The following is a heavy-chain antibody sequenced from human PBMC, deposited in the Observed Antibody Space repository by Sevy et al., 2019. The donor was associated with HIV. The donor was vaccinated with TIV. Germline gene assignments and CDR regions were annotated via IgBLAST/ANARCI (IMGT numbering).Heavy chain of an antibody. CDR1: GFTFSNYG. D-gene: IGHD3-22*01. Sequence: GGSLRLSCAASGFTFSNYGMSWVRQAPGKGLEWVAVIWHDGSNKYYADSVKGRFTISRDKSKNTLYLQMNSLRAEDTAVYFCARGGDVNDRSAKRDFDFWGQGTLVTVSS. J-gene: IGHJ4*02. CDR2: IWHDGSNK. V-gene: IGHV3-33*01. CDR3: ARGGDVNDRSAKRDFDF.